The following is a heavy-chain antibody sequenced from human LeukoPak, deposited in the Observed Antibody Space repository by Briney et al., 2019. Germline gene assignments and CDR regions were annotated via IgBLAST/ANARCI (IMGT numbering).Heavy chain of an antibody. V-gene: IGHV3-23*01. D-gene: IGHD2-2*02. J-gene: IGHJ4*02. Sequence: GGSLRLSCAASGFTFSDYAMSWVRQAPGKGLEWASIISGGGETTYYADSVRGRFTISRDNSKNTLYLQMNSLRAEDTAVYYCAKHGCTGTRCYINYWGQGSLVTVSS. CDR3: AKHGCTGTRCYINY. CDR1: GFTFSDYA. CDR2: ISGGGETT.